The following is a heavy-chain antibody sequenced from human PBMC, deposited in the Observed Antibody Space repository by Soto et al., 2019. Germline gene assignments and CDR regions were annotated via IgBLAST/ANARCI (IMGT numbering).Heavy chain of an antibody. J-gene: IGHJ4*02. V-gene: IGHV3-66*01. Sequence: EVQLVESGGGLVQPGGSLRLSCAASGFTVSSNYMSWVRQAPGKGLEWVSVIYSGGSTYYADSVKGRFTISRDNSKTLLYLKMNGLRAEDRVVYSGAGGLFSRGTYFNYWAQGTLATVPS. D-gene: IGHD3-10*01. CDR1: GFTVSSNY. CDR3: AGGLFSRGTYFNY. CDR2: IYSGGST.